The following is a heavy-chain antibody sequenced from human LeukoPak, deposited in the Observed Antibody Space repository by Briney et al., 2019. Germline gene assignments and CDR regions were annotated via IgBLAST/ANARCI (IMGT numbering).Heavy chain of an antibody. CDR1: GGTFSSYA. V-gene: IGHV1-69*05. CDR3: ARADYDSSGYYDY. CDR2: IIPIFGTA. Sequence: SVKVSCKASGGTFSSYAISWVRQALGQGLEWMGGIIPIFGTANYAQKFQGRVTITTDESTSTAYMELSSLRSEDTAVYYCARADYDSSGYYDYWGQGTLVNVSS. D-gene: IGHD3-22*01. J-gene: IGHJ4*02.